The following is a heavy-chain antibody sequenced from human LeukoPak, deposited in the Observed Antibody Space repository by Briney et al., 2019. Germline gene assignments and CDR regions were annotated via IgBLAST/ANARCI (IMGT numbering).Heavy chain of an antibody. V-gene: IGHV4-59*08. CDR3: ARQAAAGKRQFDP. CDR2: IYYSGST. J-gene: IGHJ5*02. CDR1: GGSISSYY. D-gene: IGHD6-13*01. Sequence: PSETLSLTCTVSGGSISSYYWSWIRQPPGKGLEWIGYIYYSGSTNYNPSLKSRVTISVDTSKNQFSLKLSSVTAADTAVYYCARQAAAGKRQFDPWGQGTLVTLSS.